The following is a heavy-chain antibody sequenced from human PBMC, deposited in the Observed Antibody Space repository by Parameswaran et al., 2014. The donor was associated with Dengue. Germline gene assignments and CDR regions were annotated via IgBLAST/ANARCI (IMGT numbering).Heavy chain of an antibody. D-gene: IGHD3-10*01. CDR3: AGITNRGDDS. J-gene: IGHJ4*02. Sequence: SWVRQAPGQGLEWMGGIVPVFGTANYAQKFQGRVTITADESTDTAYMELSGLRSEDTAIYYCAGITNRGDDSWGQGTLVTVSS. CDR2: IVPVFGTA. V-gene: IGHV1-69*01.